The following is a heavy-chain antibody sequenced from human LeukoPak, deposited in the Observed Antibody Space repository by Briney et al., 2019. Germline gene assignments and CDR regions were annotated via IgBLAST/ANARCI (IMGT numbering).Heavy chain of an antibody. CDR2: ISAYNGNT. CDR1: GYTFTSYG. D-gene: IGHD6-19*01. CDR3: ARYVYSSGWYLHGYYYYYMDV. J-gene: IGHJ6*03. V-gene: IGHV1-18*01. Sequence: GASVKVSCKASGYTFTSYGISWVRQAPGQGLEWMGWISAYNGNTNYAQKLQGRVTMTTDTSTSTAYMELRSLRSDDTAVYYCARYVYSSGWYLHGYYYYYMDVWGKGTTVTVSS.